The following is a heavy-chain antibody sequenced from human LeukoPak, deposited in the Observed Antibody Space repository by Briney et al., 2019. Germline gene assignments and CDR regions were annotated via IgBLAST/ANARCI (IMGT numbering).Heavy chain of an antibody. Sequence: KAGESLKISCKGSGYSFTSYWIGWVRQMPGKGLEWMGIIYPGDSDTRYSPSFQGQVTISADRSISTAYLQWSSLKASDTAMYYCASSGYSYGYYYYGKDVWGQGTTVTVSS. D-gene: IGHD5-18*01. CDR2: IYPGDSDT. CDR3: ASSGYSYGYYYYGKDV. CDR1: GYSFTSYW. J-gene: IGHJ6*02. V-gene: IGHV5-51*01.